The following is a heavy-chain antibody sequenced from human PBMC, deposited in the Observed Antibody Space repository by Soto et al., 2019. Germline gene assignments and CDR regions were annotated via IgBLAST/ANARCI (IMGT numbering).Heavy chain of an antibody. D-gene: IGHD2-21*01. J-gene: IGHJ4*02. CDR2: IWYDGSQE. V-gene: IGHV3-33*01. Sequence: GGSLRLSCAASGFSFSSYGMHWVRQAPGKGLEWLALIWYDGSQELYADAVKGRFTISRDNSKNKAYLQMNSLRAEDTAVFFCARVYGCAGDCYSGLLDYWGQGTLVTVSS. CDR3: ARVYGCAGDCYSGLLDY. CDR1: GFSFSSYG.